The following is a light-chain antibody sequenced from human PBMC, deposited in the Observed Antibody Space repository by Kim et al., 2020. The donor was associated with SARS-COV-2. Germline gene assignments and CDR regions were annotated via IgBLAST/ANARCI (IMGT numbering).Light chain of an antibody. Sequence: TLSCGASDSVSSNLAWFQQKPSQVPRLLTYGASTRFPGTPARFTASGSGTEFTLTISSLQSEDFAIYYCQQYNDWPYTFGQGTKLEI. CDR2: GAS. V-gene: IGKV3-15*01. CDR1: DSVSSN. J-gene: IGKJ2*01. CDR3: QQYNDWPYT.